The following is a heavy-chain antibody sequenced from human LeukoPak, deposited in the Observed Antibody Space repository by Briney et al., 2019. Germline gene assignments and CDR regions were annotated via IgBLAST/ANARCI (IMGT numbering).Heavy chain of an antibody. CDR3: ARSGVAVAGGNWVDP. CDR2: INHSGST. V-gene: IGHV4-34*01. CDR1: GGSFSGYY. Sequence: PSETLSLTCAVYGGSFSGYYWSWIRQPPGKGLEWIGEINHSGSTNYNPSLKSRATISVDTSKNQFSLKLSSVTAADTAVYYCARSGVAVAGGNWVDPWGQGTLVTVSS. J-gene: IGHJ5*02. D-gene: IGHD6-19*01.